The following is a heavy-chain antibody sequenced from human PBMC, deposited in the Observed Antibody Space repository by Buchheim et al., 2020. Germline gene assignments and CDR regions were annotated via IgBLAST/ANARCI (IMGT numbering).Heavy chain of an antibody. CDR1: GGSISSFY. CDR3: ARGDSSGYWVSHYDY. Sequence: QVQLQESGPGLVKPSETLSLTCTVSGGSISSFYWSWIRQPPRKGLEWIGYIYYSGSTNYNPSLKSRVTISVDTSKNQFSLTLSSVTAADTAVYYCARGDSSGYWVSHYDYWGQGTL. J-gene: IGHJ4*02. V-gene: IGHV4-59*01. CDR2: IYYSGST. D-gene: IGHD3-22*01.